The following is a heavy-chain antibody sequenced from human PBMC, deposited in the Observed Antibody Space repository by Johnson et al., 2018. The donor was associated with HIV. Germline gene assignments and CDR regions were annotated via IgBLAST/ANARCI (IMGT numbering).Heavy chain of an antibody. J-gene: IGHJ3*02. V-gene: IGHV3-9*01. CDR2: ISWNSGSI. Sequence: VQLVESGGGLVQPGRSLRLSCAASGFTFDDYAMHWVRQAPGKGLEWVSGISWNSGSIGYADSVKGRFTISRDNAKNSLYLQMNSLRAEDTALYYCAKDRHDYGDLGAFDIWGQGTMVTVSS. CDR1: GFTFDDYA. CDR3: AKDRHDYGDLGAFDI. D-gene: IGHD4-17*01.